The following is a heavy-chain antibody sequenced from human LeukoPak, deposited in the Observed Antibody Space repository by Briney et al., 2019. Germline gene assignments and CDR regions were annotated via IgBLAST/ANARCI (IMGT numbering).Heavy chain of an antibody. CDR1: GGSFSGYY. J-gene: IGHJ5*02. V-gene: IGHV4-34*01. D-gene: IGHD1-26*01. CDR3: ASRPIVGATVNWFDP. Sequence: SETLSLTCAVYGGSFSGYYWSWLRQPPGKGLEWIGEINHSGSTNYNPSLKSRVTISVDTSKNQFSLKLSSVTAADTAVYYCASRPIVGATVNWFDPWGQGTLVTVSS. CDR2: INHSGST.